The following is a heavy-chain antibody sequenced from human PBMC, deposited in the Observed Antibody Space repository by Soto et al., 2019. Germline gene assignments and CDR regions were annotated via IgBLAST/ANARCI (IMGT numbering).Heavy chain of an antibody. D-gene: IGHD1-1*01. Sequence: QVQLVESGGGVVQPGRSLRLSCAASGFTFSSYGMHWVRQAPGKGLEWVAVIWYDGSNKYYADSVKGRFTISSDNSKNTLYLQMNSLRAEDTAVYYCAGGKLEPLDYWGQGTLVTVSS. CDR3: AGGKLEPLDY. CDR1: GFTFSSYG. J-gene: IGHJ4*02. V-gene: IGHV3-33*01. CDR2: IWYDGSNK.